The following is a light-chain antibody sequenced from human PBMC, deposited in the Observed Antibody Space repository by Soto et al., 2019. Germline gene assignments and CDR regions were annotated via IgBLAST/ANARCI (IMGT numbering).Light chain of an antibody. Sequence: RQSPATLSLSPGKRATLSGRASQSVSNNLAWYQQKPGQAPRLLIYGASTRATGIPARFSGSGSGTEFTLTISRLQSEDFAVYYCQQYNNWPPAFGQGTRLEIK. CDR3: QQYNNWPPA. CDR2: GAS. CDR1: QSVSNN. J-gene: IGKJ5*01. V-gene: IGKV3-15*01.